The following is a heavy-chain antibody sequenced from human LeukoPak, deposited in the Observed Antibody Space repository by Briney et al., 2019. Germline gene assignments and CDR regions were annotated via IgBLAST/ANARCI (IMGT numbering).Heavy chain of an antibody. CDR2: IIPIFGTA. CDR3: ARNYYDSSGYSPGYGMDV. Sequence: GASVKVSCKASGGTFSSYAISWVRQAPGQGLEWMGGIIPIFGTANYAQKFQGRVTITADESTSTAYMELSSLRSEDTAVYYCARNYYDSSGYSPGYGMDVWGQGTTVTVSS. V-gene: IGHV1-69*13. J-gene: IGHJ6*02. D-gene: IGHD3-22*01. CDR1: GGTFSSYA.